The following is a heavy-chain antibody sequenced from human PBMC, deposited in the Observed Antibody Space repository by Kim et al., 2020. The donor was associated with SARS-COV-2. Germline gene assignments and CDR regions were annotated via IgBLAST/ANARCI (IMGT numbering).Heavy chain of an antibody. J-gene: IGHJ6*02. V-gene: IGHV1-2*02. Sequence: KFQGRVTMTRDTSISTAYMELSRLRSDDTAVYYCARDRFKVAARDYGMDVWGQGTTVTVSS. D-gene: IGHD6-6*01. CDR3: ARDRFKVAARDYGMDV.